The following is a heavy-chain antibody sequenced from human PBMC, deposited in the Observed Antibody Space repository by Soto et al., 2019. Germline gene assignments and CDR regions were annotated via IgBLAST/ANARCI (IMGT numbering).Heavy chain of an antibody. D-gene: IGHD3-22*01. J-gene: IGHJ3*02. V-gene: IGHV4-39*01. CDR1: GGSISSSSYY. CDR3: ARRYDSSVYGAFDI. Sequence: PSETLSLTCPVSGGSISSSSYYWGWIRQPPGKGLEWVGSIYYSGSTYYNPSLKSRVAISVDTSKNQFSLKLSSVTAADTAVYYCARRYDSSVYGAFDIWGQGTMVTVSS. CDR2: IYYSGST.